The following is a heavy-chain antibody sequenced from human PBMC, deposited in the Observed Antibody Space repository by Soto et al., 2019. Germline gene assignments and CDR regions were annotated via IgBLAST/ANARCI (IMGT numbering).Heavy chain of an antibody. CDR3: SHVLGYCGGGTCYHSVNYMDV. V-gene: IGHV2-5*02. J-gene: IGHJ6*03. CDR2: IYWDDDK. CDR1: GFSLSTTAVS. D-gene: IGHD2-15*01. Sequence: QITLKESGPTLVKPTQTLTLTCTFSGFSLSTTAVSVGWIRQPPGKALEWLALIYWDDDKRYSPSLKNRLTITKDTSKNQVVLTMTNMDPVDTATYFCSHVLGYCGGGTCYHSVNYMDVWCEGTTVTVSS.